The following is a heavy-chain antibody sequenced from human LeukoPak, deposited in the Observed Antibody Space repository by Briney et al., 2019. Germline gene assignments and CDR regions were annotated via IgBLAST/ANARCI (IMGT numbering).Heavy chain of an antibody. Sequence: PSETLSLTCAVSSYSISISSGYYWDWIRQPPGKGLEWIGTISHIGTTYYNPSLKSRVTVSVDMSKNQFSLRLTSVTAADTAIYYCARRKGGSDSIDYWGQGTLVTMSS. CDR3: ARRKGGSDSIDY. D-gene: IGHD2-21*02. J-gene: IGHJ4*02. CDR1: SYSISISSGYY. CDR2: ISHIGTT. V-gene: IGHV4-38-2*01.